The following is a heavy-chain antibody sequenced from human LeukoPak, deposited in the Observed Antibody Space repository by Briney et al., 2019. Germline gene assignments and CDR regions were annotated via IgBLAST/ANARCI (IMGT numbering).Heavy chain of an antibody. Sequence: GGSLRLSCAASGFTFSSYAMSWVRQAPGKGLEWVSAISGSGGSTYYADSVKGRFTISRDNSKNTLSLQMNSLRAEDTAVYYCAKGSGDSCFSPLDSWGQGTLVTVSS. D-gene: IGHD2-15*01. CDR1: GFTFSSYA. CDR2: ISGSGGST. J-gene: IGHJ4*02. CDR3: AKGSGDSCFSPLDS. V-gene: IGHV3-23*01.